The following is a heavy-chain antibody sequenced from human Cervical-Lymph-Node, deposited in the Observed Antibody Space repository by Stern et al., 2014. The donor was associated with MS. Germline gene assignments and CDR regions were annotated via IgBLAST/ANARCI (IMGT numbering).Heavy chain of an antibody. J-gene: IGHJ2*01. D-gene: IGHD2/OR15-2a*01. CDR3: ARERQQYCNSEGCSYWYFDL. CDR2: LYHSGAS. CDR1: GGSVSSTNW. V-gene: IGHV4-4*02. Sequence: QLQLQESGPGLVKPSGTLSLTCAVSGGSVSSTNWWSWVRQSPGKGLEWIGNLYHSGASNYRPSLRSRLSISLDNSKNHLSLHLTSVTAADTAVYYCARERQQYCNSEGCSYWYFDLWGRGTLVTVSS.